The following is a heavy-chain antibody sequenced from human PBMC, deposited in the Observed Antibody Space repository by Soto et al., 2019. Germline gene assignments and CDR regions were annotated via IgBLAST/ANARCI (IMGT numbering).Heavy chain of an antibody. CDR3: ATANNDYGDPHDY. J-gene: IGHJ4*02. CDR2: ISSSSSCT. V-gene: IGHV3-11*06. Sequence: GGSLRLSCAASGFTFSDYYMSWIRQAPGKGLEWVSYISSSSSCTNYADSVKGRFTISRDNAKNSLYLQMNSLRAEDTAVYYCATANNDYGDPHDYWGQGTLVTVSS. D-gene: IGHD4-17*01. CDR1: GFTFSDYY.